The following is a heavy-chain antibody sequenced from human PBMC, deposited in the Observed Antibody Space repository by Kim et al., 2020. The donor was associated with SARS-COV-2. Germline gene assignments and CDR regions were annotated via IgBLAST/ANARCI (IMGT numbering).Heavy chain of an antibody. Sequence: GGSLRLSCAASGFTFSSYGMHWVRQAPGKGLEWVAVIWYDGSNKYYADSVKGRFTISRDNSKNTLYLQMNSLRAEDTAVYYCAKDQSKWELSRKQKWHAFDYWGQGTLVTVSS. CDR2: IWYDGSNK. CDR3: AKDQSKWELSRKQKWHAFDY. D-gene: IGHD1-26*01. V-gene: IGHV3-33*06. J-gene: IGHJ4*02. CDR1: GFTFSSYG.